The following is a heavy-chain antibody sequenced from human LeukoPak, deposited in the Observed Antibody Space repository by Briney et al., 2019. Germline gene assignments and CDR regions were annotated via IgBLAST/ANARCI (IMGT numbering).Heavy chain of an antibody. CDR1: GFTFSSYA. CDR3: ARDSTPEGYYDSSGPTSLDP. CDR2: ISYDGSNK. D-gene: IGHD3-22*01. Sequence: PGGSLRLSCAASGFTFSSYAMHWVRQAPGKGLEWVAVISYDGSNKYYADSVKGRFTISRDNSKNTLHLQMNSLRAEDTAVYYCARDSTPEGYYDSSGPTSLDPWGQGTLVTVSS. J-gene: IGHJ5*02. V-gene: IGHV3-30-3*01.